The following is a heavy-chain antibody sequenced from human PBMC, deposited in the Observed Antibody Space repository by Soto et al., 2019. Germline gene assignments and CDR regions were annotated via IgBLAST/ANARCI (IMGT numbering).Heavy chain of an antibody. CDR3: TSYYYDSSGYYSYPREVDY. Sequence: GGSLRLSCAASGFTFSNAWMNWVRQAPGKGLEWVGRIKSKTDGGTTDYAAPVKGRFTISRDDSKNTLYLQMNSLKTEDTAVYYCTSYYYDSSGYYSYPREVDYWGQGTLVTVSS. CDR2: IKSKTDGGTT. V-gene: IGHV3-15*07. J-gene: IGHJ4*02. D-gene: IGHD3-22*01. CDR1: GFTFSNAW.